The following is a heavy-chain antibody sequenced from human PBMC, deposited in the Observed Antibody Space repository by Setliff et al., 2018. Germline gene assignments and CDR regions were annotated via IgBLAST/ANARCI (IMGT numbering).Heavy chain of an antibody. D-gene: IGHD3-3*01. CDR2: ISGSGVST. CDR3: AKVNNRFWSGYYPYYYGMDV. J-gene: IGHJ6*02. V-gene: IGHV3-23*01. Sequence: ETLSLTCTVSGGSISSSSYYWGWVRQAPGKGLEWVSAISGSGVSTYYADSVKGRFTISRDNSKNTLYLQMNSLRAEDTAVYYCAKVNNRFWSGYYPYYYGMDVWGQGTTVTVSS. CDR1: GGSISSSSYY.